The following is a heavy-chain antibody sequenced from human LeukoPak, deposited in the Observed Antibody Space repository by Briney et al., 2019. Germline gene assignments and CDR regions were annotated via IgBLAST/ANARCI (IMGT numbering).Heavy chain of an antibody. V-gene: IGHV1-2*02. Sequence: ASVKVSCKSSGYTFTGYYMHWVRQAPGQGLEWMGWINPNSGGTNYAQKFQGRVTMTRDTSISTAYMELSRLKSDDTAVYYCARAPSLYCSSTSCYLLDVWGKGTTVTVSS. J-gene: IGHJ6*04. CDR1: GYTFTGYY. CDR3: ARAPSLYCSSTSCYLLDV. CDR2: INPNSGGT. D-gene: IGHD2-2*01.